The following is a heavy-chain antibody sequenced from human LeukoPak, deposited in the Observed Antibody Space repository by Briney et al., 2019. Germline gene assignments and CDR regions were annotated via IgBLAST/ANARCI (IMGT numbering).Heavy chain of an antibody. D-gene: IGHD2-21*01. CDR1: GFTFSNYT. CDR2: ISGSGGST. Sequence: GGSLRLSCAASGFTFSNYTMSWVRQAPGKGLEWVSAISGSGGSTYYADSVKGRFTISRDNSKNTLYLQINSLRAEDTAVYYCAKDRLPRAIDQFDYWGQGTLVTVSS. J-gene: IGHJ4*02. V-gene: IGHV3-23*01. CDR3: AKDRLPRAIDQFDY.